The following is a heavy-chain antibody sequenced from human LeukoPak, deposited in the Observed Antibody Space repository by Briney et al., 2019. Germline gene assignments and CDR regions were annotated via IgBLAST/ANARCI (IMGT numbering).Heavy chain of an antibody. D-gene: IGHD3-9*01. CDR2: LSKSGNT. V-gene: IGHV4-59*01. J-gene: IGHJ3*02. CDR1: GGSISSYY. Sequence: TSETLSLTCTVSGGSISSYYWSWIRLPPGKGLEWIGYLSKSGNTNYSPSLKSRVTIFGDTSKNQFFLKLSSVTAADTAVYYCARARYVNSFYAFDIWGQGTLVTVSS. CDR3: ARARYVNSFYAFDI.